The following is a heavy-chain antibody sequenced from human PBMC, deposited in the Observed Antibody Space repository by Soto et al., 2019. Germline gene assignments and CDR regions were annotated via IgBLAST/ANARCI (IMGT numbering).Heavy chain of an antibody. CDR2: ISGSGGST. V-gene: IGHV3-23*01. CDR3: AKGYSYGFVFGMDV. Sequence: GGSLRLSCAASGFTFSSYAMSWVRQAPGKGLEWVSAISGSGGSTYYADSVKGRFTISRDNSKNTLYLQMNSLRAEDTAVYYCAKGYSYGFVFGMDVWGQGTTVTVSS. J-gene: IGHJ6*02. D-gene: IGHD5-18*01. CDR1: GFTFSSYA.